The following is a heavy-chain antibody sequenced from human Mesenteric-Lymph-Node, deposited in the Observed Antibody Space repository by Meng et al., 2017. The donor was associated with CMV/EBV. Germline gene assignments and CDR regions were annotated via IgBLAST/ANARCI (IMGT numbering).Heavy chain of an antibody. D-gene: IGHD1-26*01. CDR3: AKVSYSGSYGEDFDY. J-gene: IGHJ4*02. Sequence: GESLKISCATSGFTFNIYSMNWVRQAPGRGLEWLSYIDFTGSTKQYSDSVKGRFTISRDNAKNSLYLQMNSLRVEDTAVYYCAKVSYSGSYGEDFDYWGQGTLVTVSS. CDR2: IDFTGSTK. CDR1: GFTFNIYS. V-gene: IGHV3-48*04.